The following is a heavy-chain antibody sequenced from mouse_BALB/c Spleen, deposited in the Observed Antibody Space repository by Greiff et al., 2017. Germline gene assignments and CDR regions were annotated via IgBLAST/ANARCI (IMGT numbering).Heavy chain of an antibody. CDR3: ARSGNSYAMDY. CDR2: IYPGDGDT. V-gene: IGHV1-80*01. D-gene: IGHD2-1*01. Sequence: VQLQQSGAELVRPGSSVKISCKASGYAFSSYWMNWVKQRPGQGLEWIGQIYPGDGDTNYNGKFKGKATLTADKSSSTAYMQLSSLTSEDSAVYFCARSGNSYAMDYWGQGTSVTVSS. J-gene: IGHJ4*01. CDR1: GYAFSSYW.